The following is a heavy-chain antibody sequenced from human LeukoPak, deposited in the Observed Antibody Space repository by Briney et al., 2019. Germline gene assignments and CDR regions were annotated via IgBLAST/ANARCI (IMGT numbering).Heavy chain of an antibody. D-gene: IGHD3-10*01. CDR1: GGSFSGYY. V-gene: IGHV4-34*01. Sequence: SETLSLTCAVYGGSFSGYYWSWIRQPPGKGLEWLGEINHRGSTNYNPSLKSRVTISVETSKNQFSLKLSSVTAADTAVYYCARRRELWFGEQTRGKYSNWFDPWGQGTLVTVSS. CDR3: ARRRELWFGEQTRGKYSNWFDP. J-gene: IGHJ5*02. CDR2: INHRGST.